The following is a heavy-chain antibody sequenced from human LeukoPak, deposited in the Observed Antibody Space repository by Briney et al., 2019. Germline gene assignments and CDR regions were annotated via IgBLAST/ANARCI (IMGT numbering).Heavy chain of an antibody. J-gene: IGHJ4*02. D-gene: IGHD1-14*01. CDR3: ARPGQKYLRAFDY. V-gene: IGHV4-34*01. CDR2: INHSGST. Sequence: SETLSLTCAVYGGSFSGYYWSWIRQPPGKGLEWIGEINHSGSTNYNPSLKSRVTISVDTSKNQFSLKLSSVTAADTAVYYCARPGQKYLRAFDYWGQGTLVTVSS. CDR1: GGSFSGYY.